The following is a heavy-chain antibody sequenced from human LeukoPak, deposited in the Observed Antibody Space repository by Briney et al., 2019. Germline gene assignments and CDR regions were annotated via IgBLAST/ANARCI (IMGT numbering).Heavy chain of an antibody. D-gene: IGHD5-24*01. CDR3: ARGGDSAGYNWYYFDY. V-gene: IGHV4-59*12. J-gene: IGHJ4*02. CDR2: IYYSGSS. CDR1: GGSISGYH. Sequence: SETLSLTCNVSGGSISGYHWSWIRQPPGKGLEWLGYIYYSGSSNYNPSLKSRVTISADTSKNQFSLKLSSVTAADTAVYFCARGGDSAGYNWYYFDYWGQGTLVTVSS.